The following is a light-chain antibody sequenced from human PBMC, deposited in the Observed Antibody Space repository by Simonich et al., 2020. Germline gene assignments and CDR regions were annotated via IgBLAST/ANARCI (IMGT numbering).Light chain of an antibody. CDR3: QQYYSTPPLT. CDR2: VAS. V-gene: IGKV1-33*01. J-gene: IGKJ4*01. Sequence: DIQMTQAPSSLSAYVGDRVTITCQASQAISNYLNWYQQKPGKAPKRLIYVASNMETVVPSRFSGSGSGTDFTFSISSLQPEDFATYYCQQYYSTPPLTFGGGTKVEIK. CDR1: QAISNY.